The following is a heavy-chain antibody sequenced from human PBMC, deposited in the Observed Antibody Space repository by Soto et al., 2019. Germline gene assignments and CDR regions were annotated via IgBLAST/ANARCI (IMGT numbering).Heavy chain of an antibody. Sequence: ASVKVSCKASGGTFSSYAISWVRQAPGQGLEWMGGIIPIFGTANYAQKFQGRVTITADKSTSTAYMELSSLRSEDTAVYYCARSIVVVVATDAFDIWGQGTMVPVSS. D-gene: IGHD2-15*01. CDR2: IIPIFGTA. V-gene: IGHV1-69*06. CDR3: ARSIVVVVATDAFDI. J-gene: IGHJ3*02. CDR1: GGTFSSYA.